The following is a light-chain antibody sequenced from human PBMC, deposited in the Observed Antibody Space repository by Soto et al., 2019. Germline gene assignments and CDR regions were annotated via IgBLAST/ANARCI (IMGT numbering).Light chain of an antibody. Sequence: EVELTQSPVTLSVSGGSRATLSCRSSQTSSTHLAWYQQKPGQAPRLLIYGASTRATAVPARFSGSGSGTDFTLTISRVQSEDAAVYYCQQFDSWPPITFGQGTKLEIK. V-gene: IGKV3-15*01. CDR1: QTSSTH. CDR3: QQFDSWPPIT. J-gene: IGKJ2*01. CDR2: GAS.